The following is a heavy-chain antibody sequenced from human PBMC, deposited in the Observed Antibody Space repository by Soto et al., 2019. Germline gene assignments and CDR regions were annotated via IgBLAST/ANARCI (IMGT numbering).Heavy chain of an antibody. D-gene: IGHD3-3*01. J-gene: IGHJ4*02. V-gene: IGHV4-31*03. CDR3: ARVQSPITIFGVVIARPHFDY. CDR2: IYYSGST. CDR1: GGSISSGGYY. Sequence: SETLSLTCTVSGGSISSGGYYWSWIRQHPGKGLEWIGYIYYSGSTYYNPSLKSRVTISVDTSKNQFSLKLSSVTAADTAVYYCARVQSPITIFGVVIARPHFDYWAQGTLVPVS.